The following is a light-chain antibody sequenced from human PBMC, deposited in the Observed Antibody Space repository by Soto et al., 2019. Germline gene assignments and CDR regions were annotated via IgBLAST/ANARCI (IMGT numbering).Light chain of an antibody. CDR3: QHRSNWPRT. CDR1: QSVGTY. Sequence: EIVLTQSPATLSLSPGERATLSCRASQSVGTYLAWYQQKPGQAPRLLIYDAFNRATGIPARFSGSGSGTDFTLTISSLEPEDFAVYYCQHRSNWPRTFGQGTKVDI. J-gene: IGKJ1*01. V-gene: IGKV3-11*01. CDR2: DAF.